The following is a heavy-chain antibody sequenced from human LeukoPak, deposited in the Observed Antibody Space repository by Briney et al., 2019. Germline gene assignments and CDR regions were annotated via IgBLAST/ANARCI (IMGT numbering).Heavy chain of an antibody. CDR1: GYTFTGYY. D-gene: IGHD6-13*01. Sequence: ASVKVSCKASGYTFTGYYMHWVRQAPGQGLEWMGWINSNSGGTNYAQKFQGWVTMTRDTSISTAYMELSRLRSDDTAVYYCAREGALSSIAAARDAFDIWGQGTMVTVSS. V-gene: IGHV1-2*04. J-gene: IGHJ3*02. CDR2: INSNSGGT. CDR3: AREGALSSIAAARDAFDI.